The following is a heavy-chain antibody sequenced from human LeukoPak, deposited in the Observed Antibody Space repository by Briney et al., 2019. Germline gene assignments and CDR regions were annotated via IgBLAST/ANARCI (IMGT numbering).Heavy chain of an antibody. V-gene: IGHV3-7*03. J-gene: IGHJ4*02. Sequence: PGGSLRLSCAASGFTFSSYWMSWVRQAPGKGLEWVANIKQDRSEKYYVDSVKGRFTISRDNAKNSLYLQMNSLRAEDTAVYYCARGIDTAMVTWEKDYYDSSGYHYFDYWGQGTLVTVSS. D-gene: IGHD3-22*01. CDR3: ARGIDTAMVTWEKDYYDSSGYHYFDY. CDR1: GFTFSSYW. CDR2: IKQDRSEK.